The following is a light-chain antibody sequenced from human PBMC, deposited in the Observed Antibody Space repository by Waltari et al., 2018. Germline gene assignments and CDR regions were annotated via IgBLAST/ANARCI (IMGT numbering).Light chain of an antibody. CDR3: HQYYITPLT. J-gene: IGKJ4*01. CDR2: WAS. CDR1: QSVFYSSNNRDY. Sequence: DIVMTQSPDSLAVSLGERATVNCNSSQSVFYSSNNRDYSAWYQQKPGQPPKLLIYWASTRVSGVPARFSGSGSGTDFTLTISSLQAEDVAVYYCHQYYITPLTFGGGTKVEIK. V-gene: IGKV4-1*01.